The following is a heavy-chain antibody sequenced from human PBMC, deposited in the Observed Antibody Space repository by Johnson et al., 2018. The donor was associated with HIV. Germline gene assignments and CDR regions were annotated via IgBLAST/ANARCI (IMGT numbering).Heavy chain of an antibody. CDR3: ASGFYYGSGSYHGAFDI. CDR1: GFTFSTSV. J-gene: IGHJ3*02. D-gene: IGHD3-10*01. CDR2: ISVDGKSE. V-gene: IGHV3-30*14. Sequence: QVQLVESGGGVVQPGTSLRLSCAPSGFTFSTSVMHWVRRAPGKGLEWVSGISVDGKSEYYADSVKGRFTISRDNSKNTLYLQMNSLRAEDTAVYYCASGFYYGSGSYHGAFDIWGQGTMVTVSS.